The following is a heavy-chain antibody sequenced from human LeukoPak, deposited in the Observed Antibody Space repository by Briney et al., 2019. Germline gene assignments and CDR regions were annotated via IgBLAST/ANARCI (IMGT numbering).Heavy chain of an antibody. CDR3: ARWGAGAMVRGAHDHKAYGMDV. D-gene: IGHD3-10*01. V-gene: IGHV1-2*04. Sequence: GASVKVSCKASGYTFTGYYMHWVRQAPGQGLEWMGWINPNSCGTNYAQKFQGWVTMTRDTSISTAYMELSRLKSDDTAVYYCARWGAGAMVRGAHDHKAYGMDVWGQGTTVTVSS. CDR2: INPNSCGT. CDR1: GYTFTGYY. J-gene: IGHJ6*02.